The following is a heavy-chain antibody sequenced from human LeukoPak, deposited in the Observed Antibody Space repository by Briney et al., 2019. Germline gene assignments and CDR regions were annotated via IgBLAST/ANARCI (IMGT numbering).Heavy chain of an antibody. D-gene: IGHD2-15*01. CDR2: TYYSGST. CDR1: GGSISSSSYY. V-gene: IGHV4-39*01. Sequence: SETLSLTCTVSGGSISSSSYYWAWIRQPPGKGLEWIGSTYYSGSTYCNPSLKSRVTFSVDTSKNQFSLKLSSVTAADTAVYYCARSSTQRLEYCSGGTCYPPRRFHPWGQGTLVTVSS. J-gene: IGHJ5*02. CDR3: ARSSTQRLEYCSGGTCYPPRRFHP.